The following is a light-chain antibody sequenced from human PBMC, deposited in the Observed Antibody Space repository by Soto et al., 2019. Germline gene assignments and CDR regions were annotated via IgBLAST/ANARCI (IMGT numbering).Light chain of an antibody. CDR3: MHLLHPLLT. V-gene: IGKV2-28*01. CDR1: QSLLHSNGYNY. J-gene: IGKJ4*01. CDR2: LAS. Sequence: VMTQSPLSLPVTPGEPASISGRSSQSLLHSNGYNYLAWFLQKAGQSPQLLIYLASSRASGVPDRSRFTGSGTGFTLDISSVEAEDVGVYYCMHLLHPLLTLGGGAKVDI.